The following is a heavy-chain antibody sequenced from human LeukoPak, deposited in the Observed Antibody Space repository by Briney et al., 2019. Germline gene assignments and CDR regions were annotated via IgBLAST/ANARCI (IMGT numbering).Heavy chain of an antibody. CDR1: GFTLSNVW. CDR2: IKQDGSEK. Sequence: GSLRLSCAASGFTLSNVWINWVRQAPGKGLEWVANIKQDGSEKYYVDSVKGRFTISRDNAKNSLYLQMNNLRAEDTAVYYCARDRTYCSGGRCYDLFDIWGQGTMVTVSS. V-gene: IGHV3-7*01. CDR3: ARDRTYCSGGRCYDLFDI. J-gene: IGHJ3*02. D-gene: IGHD2-15*01.